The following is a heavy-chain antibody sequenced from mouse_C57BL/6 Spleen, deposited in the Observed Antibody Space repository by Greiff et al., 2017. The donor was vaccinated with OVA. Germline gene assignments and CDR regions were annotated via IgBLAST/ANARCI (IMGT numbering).Heavy chain of an antibody. CDR3: ARHGGGFAY. J-gene: IGHJ3*01. CDR1: GFTFSSYG. Sequence: EVQGVESGGDLVKPGGSLKLSCAASGFTFSSYGMSWVRQTPDKRLEWVATISSGGSYTYYPDSVKGRFTISRDNAKNTLYLQMSSLKSEDTAMYYCARHGGGFAYWGQGTLVTVSA. V-gene: IGHV5-6*01. CDR2: ISSGGSYT.